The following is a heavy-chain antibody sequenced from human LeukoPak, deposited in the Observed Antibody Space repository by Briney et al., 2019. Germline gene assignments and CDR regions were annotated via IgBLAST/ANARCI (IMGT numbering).Heavy chain of an antibody. Sequence: GGSLRLSCAASGFTFSSYAMSWVRQAPGKGLEWVSAISGSGGSTYYADSVKGRFTISRDNSKNTLYLQMNSLRAEDTAVYYCARSTGGLHYYGMDVWGKGTTVTVSS. J-gene: IGHJ6*04. D-gene: IGHD3-10*01. CDR2: ISGSGGST. CDR3: ARSTGGLHYYGMDV. CDR1: GFTFSSYA. V-gene: IGHV3-23*01.